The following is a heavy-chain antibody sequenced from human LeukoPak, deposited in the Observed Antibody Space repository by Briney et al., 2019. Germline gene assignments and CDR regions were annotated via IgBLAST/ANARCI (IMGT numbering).Heavy chain of an antibody. D-gene: IGHD1-26*01. CDR3: ARRVVGATSVDYFDY. V-gene: IGHV3-23*01. Sequence: GGSLRLSCAASGFTFSTYAMTWVRQAPGKGLEWVSATSSSDAGTYHADSVKGRFTISRDNSKNTVSLQMNSLRAEDTAVYYCARRVVGATSVDYFDYWGQGTLVTVSS. CDR1: GFTFSTYA. CDR2: TSSSDAGT. J-gene: IGHJ4*02.